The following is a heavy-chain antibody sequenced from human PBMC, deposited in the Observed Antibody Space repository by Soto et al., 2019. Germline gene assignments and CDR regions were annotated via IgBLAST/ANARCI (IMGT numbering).Heavy chain of an antibody. CDR1: GFMFSAYW. Sequence: WGSLRLSCAASGFMFSAYWIIWCRQSPLKGLEWVANIHGDGGKIYYVDSVKGRFTISRDNAKRSLYLQMNSLRAEDTAVYYCARDFYGGYTYGPGDYWGQGALVTVSS. D-gene: IGHD5-18*01. J-gene: IGHJ4*02. CDR3: ARDFYGGYTYGPGDY. CDR2: IHGDGGKI. V-gene: IGHV3-7*01.